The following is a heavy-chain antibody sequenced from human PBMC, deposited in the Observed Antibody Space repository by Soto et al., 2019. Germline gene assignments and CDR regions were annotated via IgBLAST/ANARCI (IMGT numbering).Heavy chain of an antibody. Sequence: GGSLRLSCTASGFTFGDYAMSWFRQAPGKGLEWVGFIRSKAYGGTTEYAASVKGRFTISRDDSKSIAYLQMNSLKIEDTAVYYCTRDSAYSSGRDFDYWGQGTLVTVSS. CDR1: GFTFGDYA. CDR2: IRSKAYGGTT. CDR3: TRDSAYSSGRDFDY. D-gene: IGHD6-19*01. V-gene: IGHV3-49*03. J-gene: IGHJ4*02.